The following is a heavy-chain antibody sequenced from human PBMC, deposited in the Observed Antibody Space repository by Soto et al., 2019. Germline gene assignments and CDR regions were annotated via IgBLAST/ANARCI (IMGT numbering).Heavy chain of an antibody. CDR2: IKQDGSEK. D-gene: IGHD3-22*01. J-gene: IGHJ4*02. Sequence: GGSLRLSCAASGFTFSSYWMSWVRQAPGKGLEWVAHIKQDGSEKYYVDSVKGRFTISRDNSKNTLYLQMNSLRAEDTAVYYCARVVGYDSSGYFDGNDYWGQGTLVTVSS. CDR3: ARVVGYDSSGYFDGNDY. V-gene: IGHV3-7*01. CDR1: GFTFSSYW.